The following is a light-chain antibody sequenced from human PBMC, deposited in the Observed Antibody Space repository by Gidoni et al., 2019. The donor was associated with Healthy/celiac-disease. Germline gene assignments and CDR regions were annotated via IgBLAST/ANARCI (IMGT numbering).Light chain of an antibody. CDR3: QPSYSTPQT. J-gene: IGKJ1*01. V-gene: IGKV1-39*01. CDR2: AAS. CDR1: QSLSSY. Sequence: DIQMTQSPSSLSASVGDRVTITCRASQSLSSYLNWYQQKPGQAPKLLIYAASSLQSGVPSRFSGSGSGTDFTLTISSLQPEDFATYYCQPSYSTPQTFGQGTKVDIK.